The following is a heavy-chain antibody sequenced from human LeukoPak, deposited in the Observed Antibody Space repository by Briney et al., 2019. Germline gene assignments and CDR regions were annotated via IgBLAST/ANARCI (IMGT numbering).Heavy chain of an antibody. Sequence: SETLSLTCAVYGGSFSGYYWSWIRQPPGKGLEWIGEINHSGSTNYNPSLKSRVTISVDTSKNQFSLKLSSVTAADTAVYYCARRYLLRFLVSWFDPWGQGTLVTVSS. CDR2: INHSGST. CDR1: GGSFSGYY. J-gene: IGHJ5*02. D-gene: IGHD3-3*01. CDR3: ARRYLLRFLVSWFDP. V-gene: IGHV4-34*01.